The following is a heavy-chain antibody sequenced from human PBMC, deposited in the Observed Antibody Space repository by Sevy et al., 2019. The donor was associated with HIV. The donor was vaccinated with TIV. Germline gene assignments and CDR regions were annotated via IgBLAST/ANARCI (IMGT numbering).Heavy chain of an antibody. CDR3: TRGLATADTPEYYFDY. J-gene: IGHJ4*02. V-gene: IGHV3-49*03. D-gene: IGHD5-12*01. CDR2: IARNSYEAYGGTT. Sequence: GGSLRLSCTTSGFTFDDHAMSWFRQAPGKGLEWVAFIARNSYEAYGGTTDYAASVKGRFIISRDDSKSVAYLQMNSLKTEDTAVYYCTRGLATADTPEYYFDYWGQGTLVTVSS. CDR1: GFTFDDHA.